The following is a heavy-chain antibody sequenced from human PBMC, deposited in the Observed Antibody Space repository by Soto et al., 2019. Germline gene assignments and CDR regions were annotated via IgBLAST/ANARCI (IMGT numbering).Heavy chain of an antibody. V-gene: IGHV4-30-4*08. CDR2: ITDSGRT. CDR1: GGSIRRSDSC. D-gene: IGHD2-21*01. Sequence: SETLSLTCSVSGGSIRRSDSCWSWVRQFPGKGLEWIAYITDSGRTDYNPSLKSRATISIDTSKNQFFLNLSSMTAADTAVKFWARVQIPSGPLENSFDFWGPGSLVTVSS. CDR3: ARVQIPSGPLENSFDF. J-gene: IGHJ4*02.